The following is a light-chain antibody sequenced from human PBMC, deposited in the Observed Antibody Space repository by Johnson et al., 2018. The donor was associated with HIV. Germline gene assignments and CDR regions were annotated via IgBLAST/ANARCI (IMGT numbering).Light chain of an antibody. Sequence: QSVLTQPPSVSAAPGQTVTISCSGSSSNVGSSFVSWYQQLPGTAPKLLIYDNNKRPSGIPDRFSGSKSGTSATLGITGLQTGDEADYYCGTWDSSLSVYVFRTGTKVTVL. CDR3: GTWDSSLSVYV. J-gene: IGLJ1*01. CDR1: SSNVGSSF. CDR2: DNN. V-gene: IGLV1-51*01.